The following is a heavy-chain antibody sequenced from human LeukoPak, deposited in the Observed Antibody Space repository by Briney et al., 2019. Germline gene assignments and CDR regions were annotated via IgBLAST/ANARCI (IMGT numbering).Heavy chain of an antibody. D-gene: IGHD2-15*01. Sequence: SETLSLTCAVYGGSLSGYYRSWIRQSPEKGLEWIGEINHNGRTNYNPSLKSRVIMSVDTSKNQFSLKLSSVTAADTAVYYCARPLGYCSDSRCPQSWFDPWGQGTLLTVSS. CDR3: ARPLGYCSDSRCPQSWFDP. CDR1: GGSLSGYY. J-gene: IGHJ5*02. V-gene: IGHV4-34*01. CDR2: INHNGRT.